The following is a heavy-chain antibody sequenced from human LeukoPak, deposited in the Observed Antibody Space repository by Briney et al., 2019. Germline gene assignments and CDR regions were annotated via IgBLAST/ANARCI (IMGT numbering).Heavy chain of an antibody. J-gene: IGHJ4*02. D-gene: IGHD4-11*01. CDR1: GFTFGDYA. CDR2: IRSKAYGATT. Sequence: GRSLRLSCTASGFTFGDYAMGWFRQAPGKRLEWVGFIRSKAYGATTEYAASVKGRFTISRDDSKSIAYLQMNSLKTEDTAVYYCTTDYIRLGWDWGQGTLVTVSS. V-gene: IGHV3-49*03. CDR3: TTDYIRLGWD.